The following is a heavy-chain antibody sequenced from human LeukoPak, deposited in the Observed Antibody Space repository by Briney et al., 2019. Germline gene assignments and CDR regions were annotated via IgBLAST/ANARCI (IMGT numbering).Heavy chain of an antibody. Sequence: PSETLSLTCAVSGGSISSGGYSWSWIRQPPGKGLEWIGYIYHSGSTYYNPSLKSRVTISVDRSKNQFSLKLSSVTAADTAVYYCARTSNYYDSSGFLYYYGMDVWGQGTTVTVSS. CDR3: ARTSNYYDSSGFLYYYGMDV. V-gene: IGHV4-30-2*01. J-gene: IGHJ6*02. CDR2: IYHSGST. CDR1: GGSISSGGYS. D-gene: IGHD3-22*01.